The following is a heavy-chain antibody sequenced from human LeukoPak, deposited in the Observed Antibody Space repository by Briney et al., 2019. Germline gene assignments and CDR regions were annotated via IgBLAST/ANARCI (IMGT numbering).Heavy chain of an antibody. V-gene: IGHV1-2*02. J-gene: IGHJ4*02. Sequence: ASLRVSCKASGYTFTGYYMHWLLHAPGQGLERMGWINPNSGGTNYAQKFQGRVTMTRDTSISTAYMELSRLRSDDTAVYYCARYFRYCSSTSCYEGGDYWGQGTLVTVSS. CDR1: GYTFTGYY. D-gene: IGHD2-2*01. CDR2: INPNSGGT. CDR3: ARYFRYCSSTSCYEGGDY.